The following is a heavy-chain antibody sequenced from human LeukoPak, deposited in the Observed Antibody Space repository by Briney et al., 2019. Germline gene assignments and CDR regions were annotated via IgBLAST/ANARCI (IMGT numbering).Heavy chain of an antibody. CDR1: GFTVSSNY. CDR3: ARSMAGITGVFDY. D-gene: IGHD6-19*01. J-gene: IGHJ4*02. Sequence: GGSLRLSCAASGFTVSSNYMSWVGQAPGKGLEWVSVIYSGGSTYYTDSVKGRFTISRDNSKNTLYLQMNSLRAEDTAVYYCARSMAGITGVFDYWGQGTLVSVCS. V-gene: IGHV3-53*01. CDR2: IYSGGST.